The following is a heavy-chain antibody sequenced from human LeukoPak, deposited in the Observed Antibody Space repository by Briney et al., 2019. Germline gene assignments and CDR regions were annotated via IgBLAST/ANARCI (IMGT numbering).Heavy chain of an antibody. Sequence: PGGSLRLSCAASGFTFSSYSMNWVRQAPGKGLEWVSSISSSSSYIYYADSVKGRFTISRDNAKNSLYLQMNSLRAEDTAVYYCARWQGYGGNVYYYMDVWGKGTTVTVSS. CDR2: ISSSSSYI. CDR3: ARWQGYGGNVYYYMDV. D-gene: IGHD4-23*01. V-gene: IGHV3-21*01. J-gene: IGHJ6*03. CDR1: GFTFSSYS.